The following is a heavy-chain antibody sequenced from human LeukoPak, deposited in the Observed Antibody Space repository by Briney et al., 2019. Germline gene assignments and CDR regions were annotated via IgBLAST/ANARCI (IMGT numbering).Heavy chain of an antibody. J-gene: IGHJ4*02. Sequence: PSETLSLTCAVYGGSFSGYYRSWIRQPPGKGLEWIGEINHSGSTNYNPSLKSRVTISVDTSKNQFSLKLSSVTAADTAVYYCASSARGTYYFDYWGQGTLVTVSS. CDR2: INHSGST. CDR3: ASSARGTYYFDY. D-gene: IGHD3-10*01. V-gene: IGHV4-34*01. CDR1: GGSFSGYY.